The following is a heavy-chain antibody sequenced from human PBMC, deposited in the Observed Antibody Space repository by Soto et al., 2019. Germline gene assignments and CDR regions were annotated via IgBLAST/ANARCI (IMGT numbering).Heavy chain of an antibody. CDR1: GFTFDYYW. Sequence: EVQLVESGGGLVQPWESLRLSCAASGFTFDYYWMHWVRQAPGKGLVWVSRVHSGGTTTTYADSVKGRFTISRDNARNTVSLQMSSLRAEDTAIYYCARGDRGGFDLWGHGTMVTVSS. CDR3: ARGDRGGFDL. J-gene: IGHJ3*01. V-gene: IGHV3-74*01. D-gene: IGHD3-10*01. CDR2: VHSGGTTT.